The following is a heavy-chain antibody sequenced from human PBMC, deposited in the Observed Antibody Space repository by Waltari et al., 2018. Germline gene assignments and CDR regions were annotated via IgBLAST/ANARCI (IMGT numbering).Heavy chain of an antibody. CDR2: ISAHNGNT. CDR3: ARVGYCSGGSCYIIFAFDI. J-gene: IGHJ3*02. D-gene: IGHD2-15*01. Sequence: QVQLVQSGAEVKKPGASVKVSCKASGYSFTSYGISWVRQAPGQGLEWMGWISAHNGNTKYAQKFQGRVTMTTDTFPTTAYMELRSLRSDDTAVYYCARVGYCSGGSCYIIFAFDIWGQGTMVTVSS. CDR1: GYSFTSYG. V-gene: IGHV1-18*01.